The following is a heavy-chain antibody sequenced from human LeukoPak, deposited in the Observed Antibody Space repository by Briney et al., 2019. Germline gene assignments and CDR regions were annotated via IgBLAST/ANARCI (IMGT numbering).Heavy chain of an antibody. CDR3: VRDNPSVTSFKNSLDF. CDR2: ISSSSSTI. CDR1: GFTFSSYS. D-gene: IGHD2-2*01. Sequence: GGSLRLSCAASGFTFSSYSMNWVRQAPGKGLEWVSYISSSSSTIYYADSVKGRFTISRDNAKNSLYLQMNSLGAEDTAVYYCVRDNPSVTSFKNSLDFWGQGTLVTVSS. J-gene: IGHJ4*02. V-gene: IGHV3-48*01.